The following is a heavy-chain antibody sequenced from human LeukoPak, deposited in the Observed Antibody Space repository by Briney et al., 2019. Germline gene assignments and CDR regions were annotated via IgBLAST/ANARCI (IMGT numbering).Heavy chain of an antibody. V-gene: IGHV4-39*01. CDR3: ARHGQYYDFWSGYYTNAGIDY. D-gene: IGHD3-3*01. Sequence: PSETLAINCSVCGGSSSSSSYYWGWIRQPPGQGLEWIGRFYYSGGTYYNPSLKSRVTISVDTSKNQFSLKLSSVTAADTAVYYCARHGQYYDFWSGYYTNAGIDYWGQGTLVTVSS. CDR1: GGSSSSSSYY. J-gene: IGHJ4*02. CDR2: FYYSGGT.